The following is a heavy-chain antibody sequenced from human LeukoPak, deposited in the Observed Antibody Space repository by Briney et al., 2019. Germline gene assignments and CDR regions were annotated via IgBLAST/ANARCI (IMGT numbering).Heavy chain of an antibody. J-gene: IGHJ5*02. CDR3: ARERGLQERVPVHYNWFDP. D-gene: IGHD5-24*01. CDR1: GGSISSHY. Sequence: SETLSLTCTVSGGSISSHYWSWIRQPPGKGLEWIGYIYYSGSTNYNPSLKSRVTISVDTSKNQFSLKLSSVTAADTAVYYCARERGLQERVPVHYNWFDPWGQGTLVTVSS. V-gene: IGHV4-59*11. CDR2: IYYSGST.